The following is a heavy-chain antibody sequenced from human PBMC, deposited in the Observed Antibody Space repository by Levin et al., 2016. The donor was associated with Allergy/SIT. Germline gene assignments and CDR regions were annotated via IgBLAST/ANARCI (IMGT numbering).Heavy chain of an antibody. CDR3: VKDLGGGYSYGWCLFDY. Sequence: WIRQPPGKGLEYVSAISSNGGSTYYADSVKGRFTISRDNSKNTLYLQMSSLRAEDTAVYYCVKDLGGGYSYGWCLFDYWGQGTLVTVSS. CDR2: ISSNGGST. D-gene: IGHD5-18*01. V-gene: IGHV3-64D*06. J-gene: IGHJ4*02.